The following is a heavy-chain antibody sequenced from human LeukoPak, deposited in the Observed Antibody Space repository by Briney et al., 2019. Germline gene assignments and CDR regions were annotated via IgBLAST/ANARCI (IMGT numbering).Heavy chain of an antibody. V-gene: IGHV3-23*01. D-gene: IGHD5-18*01. Sequence: GGSLRLSRAASGFTFSSYAMSWVRQAPGKGLEWVSAISGSGGSTYYADSVKGRFTISRDNSKNTLYLQMNSLRAEDTAVYYCAKDPQAAMVWYYFDYWGQGTLVTVSS. CDR3: AKDPQAAMVWYYFDY. J-gene: IGHJ4*02. CDR1: GFTFSSYA. CDR2: ISGSGGST.